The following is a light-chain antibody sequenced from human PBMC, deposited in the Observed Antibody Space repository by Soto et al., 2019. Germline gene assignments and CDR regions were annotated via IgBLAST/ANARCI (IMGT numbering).Light chain of an antibody. V-gene: IGKV1-5*01. CDR3: QHYHSFPHT. Sequence: DIQMTQSPSTLSASVGDRVTITCRASQSISYWLAWYQQKPGKAPKLLIYDASKLQSGVPSRFGGSGSGTEFTLTISSLQPDDFASYYCQHYHSFPHTFGQGAKLEI. CDR1: QSISYW. J-gene: IGKJ2*01. CDR2: DAS.